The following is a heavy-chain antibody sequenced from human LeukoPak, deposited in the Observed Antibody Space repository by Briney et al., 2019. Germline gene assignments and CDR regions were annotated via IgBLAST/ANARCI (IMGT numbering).Heavy chain of an antibody. Sequence: SETLSLTCTVSGGSISSYYWSWIRQPPGKGLEWIGYIYYSGSTNYNPSLKSRVTISVDTSKNQFSLKLSSVTAADTAVYYCARGYYDSSGYSNAFDIWGQGTMVTVSS. D-gene: IGHD3-22*01. CDR1: GGSISSYY. CDR3: ARGYYDSSGYSNAFDI. V-gene: IGHV4-59*01. J-gene: IGHJ3*02. CDR2: IYYSGST.